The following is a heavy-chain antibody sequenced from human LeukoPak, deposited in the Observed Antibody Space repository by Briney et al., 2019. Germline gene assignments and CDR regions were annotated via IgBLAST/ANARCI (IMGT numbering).Heavy chain of an antibody. CDR1: GFTFSSYA. D-gene: IGHD2-2*01. CDR2: ISYDGSNK. Sequence: PGGSLRLSCAASGFTFSSYAMHWVRQAPGKGLEWVAVISYDGSNKYYADSVKGRFTISRDNSKNTLYLQMNSLRAEDTAVYYCARDGSRSIVVVPAAIDYWGQGTLVTVSS. J-gene: IGHJ4*02. CDR3: ARDGSRSIVVVPAAIDY. V-gene: IGHV3-30-3*01.